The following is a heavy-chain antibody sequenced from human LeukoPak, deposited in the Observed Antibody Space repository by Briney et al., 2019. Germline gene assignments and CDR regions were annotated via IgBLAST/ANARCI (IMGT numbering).Heavy chain of an antibody. CDR2: IYLGDSDT. Sequence: GESLKISCKGSGYSFTNYWIGWVRQMPGKGLEWMGIIYLGDSDTRYSPSFQGQVTTSADKSISTAHLQWSSLRASDTAMYYCARHSPDTSGWPFDSWGQGTLITVSS. CDR1: GYSFTNYW. J-gene: IGHJ4*02. D-gene: IGHD6-19*01. CDR3: ARHSPDTSGWPFDS. V-gene: IGHV5-51*01.